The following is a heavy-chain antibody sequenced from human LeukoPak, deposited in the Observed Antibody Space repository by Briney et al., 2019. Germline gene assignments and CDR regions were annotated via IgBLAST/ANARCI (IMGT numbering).Heavy chain of an antibody. CDR3: ARSPVDPYSSYGRDF. Sequence: PSETLSLTCTVSGGSISSYYWSWIRQPPGKGLEWIGYIYYSGGTNYNPSLKSRVTISVDTSKNQFSLKLSSVTAADTAVYYCARSPVDPYSSYGRDFWGQGPTVTVSS. V-gene: IGHV4-59*12. CDR1: GGSISSYY. CDR2: IYYSGGT. J-gene: IGHJ6*02. D-gene: IGHD2-15*01.